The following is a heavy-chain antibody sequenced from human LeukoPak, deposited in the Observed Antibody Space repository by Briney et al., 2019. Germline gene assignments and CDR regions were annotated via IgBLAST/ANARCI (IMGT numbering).Heavy chain of an antibody. CDR3: ARGRGYSSSWATVDYYYGMDV. CDR1: GGSISSGGYS. CDR2: IYHSGST. D-gene: IGHD6-13*01. Sequence: SETLSLTCAVSGGSISSGGYSWSWIRQPPGKGLEWIGYIYHSGSTYYNPSLKSRVTISVDRSKNRFSLKLSSVTAADTAVYYCARGRGYSSSWATVDYYYGMDVWGQGTTVTVSS. J-gene: IGHJ6*02. V-gene: IGHV4-30-2*01.